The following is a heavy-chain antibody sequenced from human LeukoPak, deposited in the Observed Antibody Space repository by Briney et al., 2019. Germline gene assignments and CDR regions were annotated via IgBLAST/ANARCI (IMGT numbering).Heavy chain of an antibody. D-gene: IGHD2-21*02. Sequence: GRSLSLACAPSGPTFVVSGMRSVRHPAREGIGWVSGINLNGDNTGYADSVKGRFTISRDNSRNSVFLQMNSLRPEDTALYHCAKEVDCPSDCLFFHSWGQGTLVTVSS. V-gene: IGHV3-20*01. CDR1: GPTFVVSG. CDR3: AKEVDCPSDCLFFHS. CDR2: INLNGDNT. J-gene: IGHJ4*02.